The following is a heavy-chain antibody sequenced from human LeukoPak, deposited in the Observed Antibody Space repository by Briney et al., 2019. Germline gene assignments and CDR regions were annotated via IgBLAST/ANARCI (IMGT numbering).Heavy chain of an antibody. J-gene: IGHJ6*02. CDR1: GFTFSSYG. D-gene: IGHD6-13*01. Sequence: GGSLRLSCAASGFTFSSYGMHWVRQAPGKGLEWVSYISSSGSTIYYADSVKGRFTISRDNAKNSLYLQMNSLRAEDTAVYYCARALEEQLVREYYYYGMDVWGQGTTVTVSS. CDR2: ISSSGSTI. CDR3: ARALEEQLVREYYYYGMDV. V-gene: IGHV3-48*04.